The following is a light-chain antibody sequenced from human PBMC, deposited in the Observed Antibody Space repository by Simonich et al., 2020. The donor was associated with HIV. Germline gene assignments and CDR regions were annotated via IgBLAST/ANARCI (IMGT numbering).Light chain of an antibody. CDR2: WAS. J-gene: IGKJ1*01. CDR1: QSVLYSSNNKNY. V-gene: IGKV4-1*01. Sequence: DIVMTQSPDSLAVSLGERATINCKSSQSVLYSSNNKNYLAWYQQKPGHPPNLLIYWASTRESGVPDRFSASGSGTDFTLTISSLQAEDVAMYYCQQYYSTPPTFGQGTKVEIK. CDR3: QQYYSTPPT.